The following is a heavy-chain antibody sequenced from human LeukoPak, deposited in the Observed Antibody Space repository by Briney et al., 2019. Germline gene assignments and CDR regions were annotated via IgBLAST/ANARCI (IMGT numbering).Heavy chain of an antibody. CDR1: GFTFSSYA. CDR3: ARDFGSMASWYFDL. D-gene: IGHD3-3*01. J-gene: IGHJ2*01. Sequence: PGRSLRLSCAASGFTFSSYAISWVRQAPGQGLEWMGRIIPILGIANYAQKFQGRVTITADKSTSTAYMELSSLRSEDTAVYYCARDFGSMASWYFDLWGRGTLVTVSS. CDR2: IIPILGIA. V-gene: IGHV1-69*04.